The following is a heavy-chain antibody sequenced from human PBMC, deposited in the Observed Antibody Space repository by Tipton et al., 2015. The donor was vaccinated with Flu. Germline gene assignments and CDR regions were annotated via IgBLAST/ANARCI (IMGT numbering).Heavy chain of an antibody. CDR3: GGDFVIEGYGSGGCPEAGWFDP. V-gene: IGHV1-18*01. D-gene: IGHD3-10*01. CDR1: GYTFTSYG. Sequence: QMQLVQSGAEVKKPGASVKVSCKASGYTFTSYGISWVRQAPGQGLEWMGWISAYNGNTNYAQKLQGRVTMTTDTSTSTAYMELRGLRSGGAAVYCCGGDFVIEGYGSGGCPEAGWFDPWGQGTLVTVSS. J-gene: IGHJ5*02. CDR2: ISAYNGNT.